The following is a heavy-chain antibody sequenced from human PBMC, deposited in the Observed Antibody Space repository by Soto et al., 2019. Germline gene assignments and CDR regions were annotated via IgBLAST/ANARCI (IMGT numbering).Heavy chain of an antibody. J-gene: IGHJ6*02. Sequence: QVQLVQSGAEVKKPGASVKVSCKASGYTFTGYYMHWVRQAPGQGLEWMGWINPNSGGTNYAQKFQGWVTMTRDTSISTAYMELSRLRSDDTAVYYCARDQGGIAVAGTHYYYGMDVWGQGTTVTVSS. CDR3: ARDQGGIAVAGTHYYYGMDV. D-gene: IGHD6-19*01. CDR2: INPNSGGT. CDR1: GYTFTGYY. V-gene: IGHV1-2*04.